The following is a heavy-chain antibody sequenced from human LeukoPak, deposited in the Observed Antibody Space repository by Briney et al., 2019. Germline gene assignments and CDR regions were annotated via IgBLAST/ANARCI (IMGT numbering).Heavy chain of an antibody. D-gene: IGHD4-23*01. V-gene: IGHV1-2*02. CDR3: ARQRWELKDALDM. CDR1: GYTFTGYY. Sequence: ASVKVSCKASGYTFTGYYMHWVRQAPGQGLEWMGWINPNSGGTNYAQKFQGRVTMTSDTSITTAYMELSGLRSDDTAVYYCARQRWELKDALDMWGQGTMVTVSS. J-gene: IGHJ3*02. CDR2: INPNSGGT.